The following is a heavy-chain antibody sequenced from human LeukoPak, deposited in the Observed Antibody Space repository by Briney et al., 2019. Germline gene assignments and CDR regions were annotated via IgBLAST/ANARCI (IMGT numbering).Heavy chain of an antibody. J-gene: IGHJ4*02. V-gene: IGHV3-15*01. CDR2: IKSKTVGGTT. CDR3: TTDYYDSSGRNPDY. CDR1: GFTFSNAW. D-gene: IGHD3-22*01. Sequence: KAGGSLRLSCAASGFTFSNAWMSWVRQAPGKGLEWVGRIKSKTVGGTTDYAAPVKGRFTISRDDSKNTLYLQMNSLKTEDTAVYYCTTDYYDSSGRNPDYWGQGTLVTVSS.